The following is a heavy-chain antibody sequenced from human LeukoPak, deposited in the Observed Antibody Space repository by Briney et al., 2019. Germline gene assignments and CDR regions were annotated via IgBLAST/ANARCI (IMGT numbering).Heavy chain of an antibody. CDR1: GFTFSKSW. Sequence: PGGSLRLSCAASGFTFSKSWMAWVRQVPGKGLEWAANIKEDAGTKHYAGSVEGRFTISRDNAKNLVYLQMNSLRADDTAIYHCARDTVGVLDYWGQGALVTVSS. CDR3: ARDTVGVLDY. D-gene: IGHD2-21*01. CDR2: IKEDAGTK. J-gene: IGHJ4*02. V-gene: IGHV3-7*01.